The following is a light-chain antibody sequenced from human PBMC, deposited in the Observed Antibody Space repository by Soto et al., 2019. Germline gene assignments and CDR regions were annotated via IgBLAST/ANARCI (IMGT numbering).Light chain of an antibody. CDR2: DVS. V-gene: IGLV2-14*01. CDR3: SSYTSSNTVV. Sequence: QSALTQPASVSGSPGQSMTISCTGTSSDIGGYNFVSWYHQHPGKAPKLMIYDVSNRPSGVSNRFSGSKSGNTASLTISGLQAEDEADYYCSSYTSSNTVVFGGGTKLTVL. CDR1: SSDIGGYNF. J-gene: IGLJ3*02.